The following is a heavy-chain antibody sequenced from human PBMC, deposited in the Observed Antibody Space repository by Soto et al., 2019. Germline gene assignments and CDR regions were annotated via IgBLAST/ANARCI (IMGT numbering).Heavy chain of an antibody. CDR2: IYWDDDK. Sequence: QITLKESGPTLVKTTQTLTLTCTFSGFSLRSNGVGVGWIRQPPGKALEWLALIYWDDDKRYSPSLKSRLTITKDTSKNEVVLTMTNMDPVDTATYYGAHRRARNNIAAFDFWGQGTLVTVSS. CDR3: AHRRARNNIAAFDF. V-gene: IGHV2-5*02. CDR1: GFSLRSNGVG. D-gene: IGHD6-25*01. J-gene: IGHJ4*02.